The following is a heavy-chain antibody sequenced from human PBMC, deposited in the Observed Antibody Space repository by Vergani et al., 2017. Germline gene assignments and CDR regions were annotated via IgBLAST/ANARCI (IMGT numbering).Heavy chain of an antibody. CDR1: GFTFSSYW. CDR2: IKQDGSEK. D-gene: IGHD6-6*01. J-gene: IGHJ6*02. Sequence: EVQLVESGGGLVQPGGSLRLSCAASGFTFSSYWMSWVRPAPGKGLEWVANIKQDGSEKYYVDSVKGRFTISRDNAKNSLYLQMNSLGSEDTAVYYCASCNEYSSSNYYYYGMDVWGQGTTVTVSS. V-gene: IGHV3-7*03. CDR3: ASCNEYSSSNYYYYGMDV.